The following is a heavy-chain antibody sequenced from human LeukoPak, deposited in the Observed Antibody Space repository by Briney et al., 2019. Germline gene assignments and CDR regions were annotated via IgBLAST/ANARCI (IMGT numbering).Heavy chain of an antibody. CDR2: INSDGSAT. V-gene: IGHV3-74*01. J-gene: IGHJ4*02. D-gene: IGHD3-16*02. CDR1: GFTFGSPW. CDR3: ARGTAGYHSSYFDY. Sequence: GGSLRLSCAASGFTFGSPWMHWVRQAPGKGLVWVSRINSDGSATAYADSVKGRLTISRDNAENTLYLQMNSLRAEDTAVYYCARGTAGYHSSYFDYWGQGTLVTVSS.